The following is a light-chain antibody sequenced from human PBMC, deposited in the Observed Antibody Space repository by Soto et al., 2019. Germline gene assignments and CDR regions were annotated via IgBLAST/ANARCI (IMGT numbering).Light chain of an antibody. CDR3: SSYTSRNTLI. J-gene: IGLJ2*01. CDR1: SSDVGGYNY. Sequence: QPVLTQPVSVSGSPGQFITISCTGTSSDVGGYNYVSWYQQHPGKVPKLLIYDVSNRPSGVSDRFSGSKSGNTASLAISGLQAEDEADYYCSSYTSRNTLIFGGGTKLTV. CDR2: DVS. V-gene: IGLV2-14*01.